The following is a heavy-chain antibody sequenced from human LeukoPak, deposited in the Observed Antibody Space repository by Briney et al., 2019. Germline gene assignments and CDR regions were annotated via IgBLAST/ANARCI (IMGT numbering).Heavy chain of an antibody. Sequence: GGSLRLSCAASGFTFSNFAMSWVRQAPGRGLEWVSIISGSGGSTNHADSVKGRFTISRDNSKNMLYLQMNSLGPEDTATYYCAKDVVMMVYAFDSWGQGTLVTVSS. CDR1: GFTFSNFA. CDR3: AKDVVMMVYAFDS. J-gene: IGHJ4*02. D-gene: IGHD2-8*01. CDR2: ISGSGGST. V-gene: IGHV3-23*01.